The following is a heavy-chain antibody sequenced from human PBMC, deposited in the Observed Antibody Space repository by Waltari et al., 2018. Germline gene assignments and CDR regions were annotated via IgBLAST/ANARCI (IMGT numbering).Heavy chain of an antibody. D-gene: IGHD3-22*01. V-gene: IGHV3-30-3*01. Sequence: QVQLVESGGGVVQPGRSLRLSCAASGFTFSSYAMHWVPQAPGKGLEWVAVISYDGSNKYYADSVKGRFTISRDNSKNTLYLQMNSLRAEDTAVYYCARSRSRITMTAGIAADWGQGTLVTVSS. J-gene: IGHJ4*02. CDR3: ARSRSRITMTAGIAAD. CDR2: ISYDGSNK. CDR1: GFTFSSYA.